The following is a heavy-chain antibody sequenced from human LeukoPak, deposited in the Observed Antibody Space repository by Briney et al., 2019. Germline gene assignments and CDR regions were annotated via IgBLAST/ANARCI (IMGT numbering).Heavy chain of an antibody. CDR2: IYYSGST. D-gene: IGHD6-19*01. CDR3: ARQIAVAGNWFDP. J-gene: IGHJ5*02. CDR1: GGSICSSSYY. V-gene: IGHV4-39*01. Sequence: SETLSLTCTVSGGSICSSSYYWRWIRQPPGKGLEWNGSIYYSGSTYYNPSLKSLATVSVDTSKNQFSLKLSSVTAADTAVYYCARQIAVAGNWFDPWGQGTLDTVSS.